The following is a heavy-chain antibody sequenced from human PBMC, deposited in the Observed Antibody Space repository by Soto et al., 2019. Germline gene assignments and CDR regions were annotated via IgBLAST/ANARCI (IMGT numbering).Heavy chain of an antibody. D-gene: IGHD1-20*01. J-gene: IGHJ5*02. V-gene: IGHV4-59*06. CDR3: ARVGGINWFDP. Sequence: PSETLSLTCTVSGGSISSYYWSWTRHHPEKGLEWIGYIYYSGTTYYNPSLKSRVTISVDTSKNQFSLKLSSVTAADTAVYYCARVGGINWFDPWGQGTLVTVSS. CDR1: GGSISSYY. CDR2: IYYSGTT.